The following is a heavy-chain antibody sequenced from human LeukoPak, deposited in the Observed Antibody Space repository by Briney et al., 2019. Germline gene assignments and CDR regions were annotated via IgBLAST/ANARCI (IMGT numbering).Heavy chain of an antibody. CDR3: ARDHVDTAMVVGFGYYYYGMDV. J-gene: IGHJ6*02. V-gene: IGHV3-53*01. CDR2: IYSGGST. CDR1: GFTVSSNY. D-gene: IGHD5-18*01. Sequence: GGSLRLSCAASGFTVSSNYMSWVRQAPGKGLEGVSVIYSGGSTYYADSVKGRFTISRDNSKNTLYLQMNSLRAEDTAVYYCARDHVDTAMVVGFGYYYYGMDVWGQGTTVTVSS.